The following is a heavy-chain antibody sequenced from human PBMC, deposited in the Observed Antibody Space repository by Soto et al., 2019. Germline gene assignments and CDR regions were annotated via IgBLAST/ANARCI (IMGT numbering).Heavy chain of an antibody. J-gene: IGHJ4*02. Sequence: QVQLVESGGGVVQPGRSLRLSCAASGFTFSSYAMHWVRQAPGKGLEWVAVISYDGSNKYYADSVKGRLTNSRDNSKNTLYLQMNSPGAEDTAVYYCARVPSASGRAHFDYRGQGTLVTVSS. D-gene: IGHD2-15*01. CDR2: ISYDGSNK. CDR3: ARVPSASGRAHFDY. V-gene: IGHV3-30-3*01. CDR1: GFTFSSYA.